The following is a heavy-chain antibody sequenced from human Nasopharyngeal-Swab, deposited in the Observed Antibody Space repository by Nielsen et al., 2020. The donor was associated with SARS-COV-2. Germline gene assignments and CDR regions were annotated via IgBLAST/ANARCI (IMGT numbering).Heavy chain of an antibody. CDR3: ARSGSYYDFWTWDWFDP. J-gene: IGHJ5*02. Sequence: SETLSLTCTVSGGSISSSSYYWGWIRQPPGKGLEWIGSIYYSGTTYCNPSLKSRVTISVDTSKNQFSLKLSSVTAADTAVYYCARSGSYYDFWTWDWFDPWGQGTLVTVSS. V-gene: IGHV4-39*01. D-gene: IGHD3-3*01. CDR1: GGSISSSSYY. CDR2: IYYSGTT.